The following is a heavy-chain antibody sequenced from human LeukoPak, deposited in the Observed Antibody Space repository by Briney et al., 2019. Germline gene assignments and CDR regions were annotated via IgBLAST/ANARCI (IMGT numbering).Heavy chain of an antibody. CDR1: GYTFTSYG. CDR2: LSAYNGNT. CDR3: ALGYCSGGSCYSGGGP. D-gene: IGHD2-15*01. V-gene: IGHV1-18*01. Sequence: ASVTVSCKASGYTFTSYGISWVRQAPRQGLEWMGWLSAYNGNTNYAQKLQGRVTMTTDTSTSTAYMELRSLRSDDTAVYYCALGYCSGGSCYSGGGPWGQGTLVTVSS. J-gene: IGHJ5*02.